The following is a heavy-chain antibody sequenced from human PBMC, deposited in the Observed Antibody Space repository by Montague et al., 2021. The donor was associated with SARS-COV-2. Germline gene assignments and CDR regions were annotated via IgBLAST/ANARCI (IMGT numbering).Heavy chain of an antibody. CDR1: GGSISSGSYY. D-gene: IGHD2-21*01. V-gene: IGHV4-61*02. CDR3: ARVVGFDFDY. Sequence: TLSFTCTVSGGSISSGSYYWSWIRQPAGKGPEWIGRIYTSGSTSYNPSLKSRVTISVDTSKNQFSLKLSSVTAADTAVYYCARVVGFDFDYWGQGTLVTVSS. CDR2: IYTSGST. J-gene: IGHJ4*02.